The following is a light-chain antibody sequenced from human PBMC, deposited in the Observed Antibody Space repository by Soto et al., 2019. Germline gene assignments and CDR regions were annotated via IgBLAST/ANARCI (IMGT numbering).Light chain of an antibody. CDR3: QQYKYFWA. Sequence: VQMTQSPSTLSASVGDRVTITCRASQSISRWLAWYQQTPGKAPQLLIYETSSLEDGVPSRFTGSGSGTEFSLTITRLQPEDFASKYRQQYKYFWAFGPGNKVEIX. CDR2: ETS. CDR1: QSISRW. V-gene: IGKV1-5*03. J-gene: IGKJ1*01.